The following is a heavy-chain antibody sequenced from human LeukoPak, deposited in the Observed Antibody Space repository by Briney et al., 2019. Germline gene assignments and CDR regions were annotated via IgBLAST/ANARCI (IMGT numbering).Heavy chain of an antibody. CDR1: GYTFTSYG. V-gene: IGHV1-18*01. CDR2: ISAYNGNT. D-gene: IGHD4-17*01. Sequence: ASVKVSCKASGYTFTSYGISWVRQAPGQGLEWMGWISAYNGNTNYAQKLQGRVTMTTDTSTSTAYMELRSLRSDDTAVYYCARDAETTVTHDVVDAFGIWGQGTMVTVSS. CDR3: ARDAETTVTHDVVDAFGI. J-gene: IGHJ3*02.